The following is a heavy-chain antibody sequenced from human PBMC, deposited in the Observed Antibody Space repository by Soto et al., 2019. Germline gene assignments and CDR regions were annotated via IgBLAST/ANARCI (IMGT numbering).Heavy chain of an antibody. V-gene: IGHV1-8*01. J-gene: IGHJ6*02. Sequence: ASVKVSCKASGYTFTSYDINWVRQATVQGLEWMGWMNPNSGNTGYAQKFQGRVTMTRNTSISTAYMELSSLRSEDTAVYYCARGKKDTMVRGVIGHRWKEAPGGYYYGMDVWGQGTTVTVSS. D-gene: IGHD3-10*01. CDR3: ARGKKDTMVRGVIGHRWKEAPGGYYYGMDV. CDR1: GYTFTSYD. CDR2: MNPNSGNT.